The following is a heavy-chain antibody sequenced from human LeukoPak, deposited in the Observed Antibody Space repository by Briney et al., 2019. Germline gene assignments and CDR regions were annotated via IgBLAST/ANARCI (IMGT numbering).Heavy chain of an antibody. V-gene: IGHV3-21*01. CDR2: ITSTSTYI. CDR3: ARDTSPRIAAIYYDAFDI. Sequence: PGGSLRLSCAASGFTFSSYTINWVRQTPGKGLEWVSSITSTSTYIYYADSVKGRFTISRDNAKNSLYLQMNSLRAEDTAVYYCARDTSPRIAAIYYDAFDIWGQGTMVTVSS. D-gene: IGHD6-13*01. CDR1: GFTFSSYT. J-gene: IGHJ3*02.